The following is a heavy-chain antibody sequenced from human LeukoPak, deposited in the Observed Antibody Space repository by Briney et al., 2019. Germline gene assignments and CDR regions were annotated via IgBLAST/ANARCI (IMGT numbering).Heavy chain of an antibody. CDR1: GFTFSSYG. V-gene: IGHV3-21*04. J-gene: IGHJ3*02. CDR2: ITSSSTYI. Sequence: GGSLRLSCAASGFTFSSYGMSWVRQAPGKGLEWVSSITSSSTYIYYADSVKGRFTISRDNAKNSLYLQMNTLRAEDTALYYCARSDLAGVTDAFDIWGQGTMVTVSS. CDR3: ARSDLAGVTDAFDI. D-gene: IGHD3-3*01.